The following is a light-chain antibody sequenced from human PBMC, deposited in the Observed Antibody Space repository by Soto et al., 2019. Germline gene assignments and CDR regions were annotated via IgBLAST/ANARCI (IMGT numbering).Light chain of an antibody. J-gene: IGKJ5*01. V-gene: IGKV3-15*01. CDR3: QQYNNWPIT. Sequence: EIVMTQSPATLSVSLGERATLSSRASQSLSSNLAWYQQKRGQAPRLLIYGASTRATGIPGRFSGSGSGTEFPLTISSLQSEDFAVYYCQQYNNWPITFGHGTRLDI. CDR2: GAS. CDR1: QSLSSN.